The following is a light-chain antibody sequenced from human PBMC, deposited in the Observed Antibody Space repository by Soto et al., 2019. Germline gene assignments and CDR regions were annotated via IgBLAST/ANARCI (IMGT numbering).Light chain of an antibody. CDR2: GAS. Sequence: EIVLTQSPGTLSLSPGEIATLSFSASQSVSSTKLAWYQQRPGQAPRLLIFGASNRATGVPDRFSGSGSGTDFTLAISRLEPEDFAVYYCQQFGSSPLLTFGGGTKVDIK. CDR1: QSVSSTK. CDR3: QQFGSSPLLT. J-gene: IGKJ4*01. V-gene: IGKV3-20*01.